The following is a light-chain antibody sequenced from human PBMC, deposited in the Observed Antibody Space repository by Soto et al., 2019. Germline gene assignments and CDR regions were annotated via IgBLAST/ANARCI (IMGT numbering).Light chain of an antibody. CDR3: MQALQTPYT. J-gene: IGKJ2*01. CDR1: QSLLQSNGYNY. CDR2: SGS. V-gene: IGKV2-28*01. Sequence: DIVMTQSPLSLPVTPGEPASISCRSSQSLLQSNGYNYLDWYLQKPGQSPQLLTYSGSNRASGVPERFSGSGSGTDFTLKISRVEAQDVGVYYCMQALQTPYTFGQGTKLEIK.